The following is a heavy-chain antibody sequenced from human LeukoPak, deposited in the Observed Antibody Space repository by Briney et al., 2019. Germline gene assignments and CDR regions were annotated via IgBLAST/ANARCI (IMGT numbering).Heavy chain of an antibody. CDR2: ISSSSSTI. Sequence: GGSLRLSCAASGFTLSSYSMNWVRQAPGRGLEWVSYISSSSSTIYYADSVRGRFTISRDNAKNSLYLQMNSLRAEDTAVYYCAIYSTTWGWLDPWGQGTLVAVSS. CDR3: AIYSTTWGWLDP. CDR1: GFTLSSYS. V-gene: IGHV3-48*01. D-gene: IGHD4-4*01. J-gene: IGHJ5*02.